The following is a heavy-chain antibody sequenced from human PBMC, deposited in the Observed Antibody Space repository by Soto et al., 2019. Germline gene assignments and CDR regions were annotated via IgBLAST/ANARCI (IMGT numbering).Heavy chain of an antibody. CDR3: AKDRSYSSSYYWFDP. CDR2: ISGSGGST. Sequence: GSLRLSCAASGFTFSSYAMSWVRQAPGKGLEWVSAISGSGGSTYYADSVKGRFTISRDNSKNTLYLQMNSLRAEDTAVYYCAKDRSYSSSYYWFDPWGQGTLVTVSS. CDR1: GFTFSSYA. D-gene: IGHD6-13*01. J-gene: IGHJ5*02. V-gene: IGHV3-23*01.